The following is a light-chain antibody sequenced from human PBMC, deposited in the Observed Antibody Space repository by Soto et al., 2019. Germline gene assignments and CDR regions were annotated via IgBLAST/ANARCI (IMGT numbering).Light chain of an antibody. CDR1: QDISSY. Sequence: DIQLTQSPSFLSASIGDRVTITCRASQDISSYLAWYQQKPGKAPKLLIYAASTLQSGVPSRFSGSRSGTEFTLTISSLQPEDLATYYCQQLNSYPPFTFGPGTKVDIK. CDR2: AAS. J-gene: IGKJ3*01. CDR3: QQLNSYPPFT. V-gene: IGKV1-9*01.